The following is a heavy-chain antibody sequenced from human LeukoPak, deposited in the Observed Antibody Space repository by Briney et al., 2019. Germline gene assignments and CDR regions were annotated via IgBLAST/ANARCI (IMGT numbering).Heavy chain of an antibody. CDR3: ARPSSSGWYHRPQSGHYFDY. Sequence: ASVKVSCKASGYTFTSYGISWVRQAPGQGLEWTGWISAYNGNTNYAQKLQGRVTMTTDTSTSTAYMELRSLRSDDTAVYYCARPSSSGWYHRPQSGHYFDYWGQGTLVTVSS. CDR1: GYTFTSYG. CDR2: ISAYNGNT. D-gene: IGHD6-19*01. V-gene: IGHV1-18*01. J-gene: IGHJ4*02.